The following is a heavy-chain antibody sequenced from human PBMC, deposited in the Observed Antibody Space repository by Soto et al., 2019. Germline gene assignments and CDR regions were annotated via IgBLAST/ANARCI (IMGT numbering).Heavy chain of an antibody. J-gene: IGHJ4*02. D-gene: IGHD6-19*01. CDR2: INSDATTK. CDR1: GFTFSSSW. V-gene: IGHV3-74*01. CDR3: ARGPTGWYGSDY. Sequence: EVQLVESGGGLVQPGGSLRLSCVASGFTFSSSWMHWVRQAPGKGLVWVSRINSDATTKNYAEYAKGRFTIARDNDENTLHLQIDSMPAEDTAVFYCARGPTGWYGSDYWGQGTLLTVSS.